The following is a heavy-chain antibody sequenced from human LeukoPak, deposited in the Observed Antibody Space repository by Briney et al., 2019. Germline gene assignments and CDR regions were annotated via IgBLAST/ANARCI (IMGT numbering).Heavy chain of an antibody. CDR1: VFSFSSYA. CDR3: ARVDSSGNYLSCRWAEHFDY. V-gene: IGHV3-30-3*01. J-gene: IGHJ4*02. Sequence: GGSLRLSCAASVFSFSSYAMHWVRQAPGKGLGWVAVISYDGSNKYYADSVKSRFTISRDNSKNTLYLQMNRLRAENTGVYYSARVDSSGNYLSCRWAEHFDYWGQGTPVTVSS. D-gene: IGHD3-22*01. CDR2: ISYDGSNK.